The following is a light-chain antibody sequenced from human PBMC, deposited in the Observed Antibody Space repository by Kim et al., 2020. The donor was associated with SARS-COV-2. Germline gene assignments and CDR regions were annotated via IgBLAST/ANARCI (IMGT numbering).Light chain of an antibody. CDR2: GAS. CDR1: HSVSSSY. Sequence: EIVLTQSQLTLSLSPGERATLSCMARHSVSSSYLAWYQQKPGQAPRLLIYGASSRATGIPDRFSGSVSGTDFTLTISRLEPEEFEVYYCQQYGSSPWTFGQGTTVDIK. J-gene: IGKJ1*01. CDR3: QQYGSSPWT. V-gene: IGKV3-20*01.